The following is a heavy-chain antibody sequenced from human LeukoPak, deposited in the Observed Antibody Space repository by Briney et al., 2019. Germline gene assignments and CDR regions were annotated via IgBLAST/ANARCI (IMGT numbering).Heavy chain of an antibody. CDR3: AGSAWYYYGSGSYYTVNWFDP. Sequence: SETLSLTCTVSGGSISSGSYYWSWIRQPAGKGLEWIGRIYTSGSTNYNPSLKSRVTISVDTSKNQFSLKLSSVTAADTAVYYCAGSAWYYYGSGSYYTVNWFDPWGQGTLVTVSS. D-gene: IGHD3-10*01. CDR2: IYTSGST. CDR1: GGSISSGSYY. J-gene: IGHJ5*02. V-gene: IGHV4-61*02.